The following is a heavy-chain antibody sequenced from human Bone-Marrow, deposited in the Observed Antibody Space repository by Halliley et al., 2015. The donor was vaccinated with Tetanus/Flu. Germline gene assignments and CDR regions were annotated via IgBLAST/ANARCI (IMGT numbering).Heavy chain of an antibody. V-gene: IGHV4-30-4*01. Sequence: LEWIGCIYNSGRASYNPSLTSRVTISPDTSKNQFSLKLTSVTAADTAVYYCARGAAGRRLDYWGQGILVTVSS. J-gene: IGHJ4*02. D-gene: IGHD6-13*01. CDR3: ARGAAGRRLDY. CDR2: IYNSGRA.